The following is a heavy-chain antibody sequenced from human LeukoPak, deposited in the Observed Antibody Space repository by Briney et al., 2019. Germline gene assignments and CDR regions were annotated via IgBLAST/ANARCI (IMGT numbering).Heavy chain of an antibody. CDR3: AKVKTDILIPDS. D-gene: IGHD2-21*02. Sequence: GSLRLSCVASGFTFRLFGMHWVRQAPGKGLEWVSFIRFGGSNTYHADSVKGRFTISRDNSKNTLYLQMNSLTSADTAVYYCAKVKTDILIPDSWGQGTLVTVSS. CDR1: GFTFRLFG. V-gene: IGHV3-30*02. CDR2: IRFGGSNT. J-gene: IGHJ4*02.